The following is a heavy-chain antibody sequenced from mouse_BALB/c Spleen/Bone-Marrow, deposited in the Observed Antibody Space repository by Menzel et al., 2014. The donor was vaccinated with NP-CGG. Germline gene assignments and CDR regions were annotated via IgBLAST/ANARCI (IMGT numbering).Heavy chain of an antibody. D-gene: IGHD2-4*01. CDR3: ARHAYYDQTEVSFVC. Sequence: EVQGVESGGGLVKSGGSLKLSCAASGFSFSNYGMSWLRQTPEKRLEWVATISGDGRYTFYSDSVEGRFTISRDNAKNNLYLQLSGLRSEDTALYYCARHAYYDQTEVSFVCWGQGTLVTVSA. CDR1: GFSFSNYG. CDR2: ISGDGRYT. V-gene: IGHV5-9-2*01. J-gene: IGHJ3*01.